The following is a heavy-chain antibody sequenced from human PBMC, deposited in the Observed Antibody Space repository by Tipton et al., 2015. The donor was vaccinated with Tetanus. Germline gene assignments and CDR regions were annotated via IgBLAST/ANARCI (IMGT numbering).Heavy chain of an antibody. CDR3: ASGVTLDY. CDR1: GFTFSNYK. Sequence: GSLGLSCVVSGFTFSNYKMNWVRQAPGKGLEWVSSISSTSSYIDYADSLKGRFIVSRDNAKNSMYLQINNLRDDDTAVYYCASGVTLDYWGQGTVVSVSS. CDR2: ISSTSSYI. J-gene: IGHJ4*02. D-gene: IGHD3-10*01. V-gene: IGHV3-21*01.